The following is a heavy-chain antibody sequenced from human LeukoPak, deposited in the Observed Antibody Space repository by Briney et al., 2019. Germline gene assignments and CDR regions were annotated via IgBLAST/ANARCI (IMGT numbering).Heavy chain of an antibody. CDR3: VRWRLPNNYYYMDV. CDR1: GYTFTGYY. Sequence: GASVKVSCKASGYTFTGYYIHRVRQAPGQGLEWMGWINSNSGGTKYAQKFQGRVTMTRDTSISTAYMDLSSLRSDDTAVYYCVRWRLPNNYYYMDVWGKGTTVTVSS. D-gene: IGHD4-11*01. V-gene: IGHV1-2*02. CDR2: INSNSGGT. J-gene: IGHJ6*03.